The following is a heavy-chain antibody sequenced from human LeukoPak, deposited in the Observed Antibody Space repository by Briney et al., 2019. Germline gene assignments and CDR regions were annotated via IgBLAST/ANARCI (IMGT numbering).Heavy chain of an antibody. V-gene: IGHV3-23*01. CDR2: ISGSGGST. CDR3: AKGRGVGATSFSRGYYFDY. CDR1: GFTFSSYA. J-gene: IGHJ4*02. Sequence: PGGSLRLSCAASGFTFSSYAMSWVRQAPGKGLEWVSAISGSGGSTYYADSVKGRFTISRDNSKNTLYLQMNSLRAEDTAVYYCAKGRGVGATSFSRGYYFDYWGQGTLVTVSS. D-gene: IGHD1-26*01.